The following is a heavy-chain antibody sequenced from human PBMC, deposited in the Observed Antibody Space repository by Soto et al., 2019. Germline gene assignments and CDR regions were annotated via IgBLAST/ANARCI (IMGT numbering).Heavy chain of an antibody. D-gene: IGHD4-17*01. Sequence: QVQLQESGPGLVKPSETLSLTCIVSCGYIRGYYWSWIRQPPGKELEWIGNIHYSGRTEYNPSRKSRVTISVDTSKNRLSLKLTSVTAADTAVYFCARVGGYYGDYPNFDYWGQGTLVTVSS. CDR3: ARVGGYYGDYPNFDY. CDR2: IHYSGRT. J-gene: IGHJ4*02. V-gene: IGHV4-59*01. CDR1: CGYIRGYY.